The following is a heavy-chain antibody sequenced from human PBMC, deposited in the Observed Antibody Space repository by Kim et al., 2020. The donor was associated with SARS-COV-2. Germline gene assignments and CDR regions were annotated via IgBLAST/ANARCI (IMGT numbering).Heavy chain of an antibody. V-gene: IGHV4-39*01. D-gene: IGHD6-6*01. CDR3: AEDRVYDAFDI. Sequence: QHLKSRVTISVDTSKNQFSLKLSSVTAADTAVYYCAEDRVYDAFDIWGQGTMVTVSS. J-gene: IGHJ3*02.